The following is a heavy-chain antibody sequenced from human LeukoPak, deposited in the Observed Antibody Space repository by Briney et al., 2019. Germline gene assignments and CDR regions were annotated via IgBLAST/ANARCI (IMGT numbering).Heavy chain of an antibody. D-gene: IGHD2-15*01. Sequence: GGSLRLSYAASGFTFSSYAMSWVRQAPGKGLEWVSAISGSGGSTYYADSVKGRFTISRDNSKNTLYLQMNSLRAEDTAVYYCAKDRPDIVVVVAATGASDFDYWGQGTLVTVSS. CDR1: GFTFSSYA. V-gene: IGHV3-23*01. CDR3: AKDRPDIVVVVAATGASDFDY. J-gene: IGHJ4*02. CDR2: ISGSGGST.